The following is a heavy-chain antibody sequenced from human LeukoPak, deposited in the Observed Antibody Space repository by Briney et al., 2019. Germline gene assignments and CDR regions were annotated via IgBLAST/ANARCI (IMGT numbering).Heavy chain of an antibody. Sequence: ASVKVSCKASGYTFTSYYMHWVRQAPGQGLEWMGIINPSGGSTSYAQKFQGRVTMTRNTSISTAYMGLSSLRSEDTAVYYCARVLTWFGEAATDYWGQGTLVTVSS. D-gene: IGHD3-10*01. CDR2: INPSGGST. J-gene: IGHJ4*02. CDR3: ARVLTWFGEAATDY. CDR1: GYTFTSYY. V-gene: IGHV1-46*01.